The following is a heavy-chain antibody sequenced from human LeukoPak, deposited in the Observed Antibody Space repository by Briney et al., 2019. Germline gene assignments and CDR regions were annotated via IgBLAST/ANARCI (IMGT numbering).Heavy chain of an antibody. Sequence: ASVTVSCKVSGYTLTELSMHWVRQAPGKGLEWLGGFDPEDGETIYAQKFQGRVTMTEDTSTDTAYMELSSLRSEDTAVYYCATGELAYCGGDCSRSLPPDYWGQGTLVTVSS. CDR2: FDPEDGET. V-gene: IGHV1-24*01. CDR3: ATGELAYCGGDCSRSLPPDY. D-gene: IGHD2-21*02. J-gene: IGHJ4*02. CDR1: GYTLTELS.